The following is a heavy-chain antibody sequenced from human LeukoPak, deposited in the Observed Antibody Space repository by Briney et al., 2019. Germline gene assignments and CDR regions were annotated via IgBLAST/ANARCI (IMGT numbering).Heavy chain of an antibody. V-gene: IGHV3-23*01. D-gene: IGHD6-19*01. CDR1: GFTFTSYS. CDR2: TSDRGDYT. CDR3: ARPTYSSGWYDIDY. Sequence: QTGGSLRLSCAASGFTFTSYSMSWVRQAPGKGLEWVSGTSDRGDYTYYADSVKGRFTISRDNFKNTLYLQMNSLRAEDTAVYYCARPTYSSGWYDIDYWGQGTLVTVSS. J-gene: IGHJ4*02.